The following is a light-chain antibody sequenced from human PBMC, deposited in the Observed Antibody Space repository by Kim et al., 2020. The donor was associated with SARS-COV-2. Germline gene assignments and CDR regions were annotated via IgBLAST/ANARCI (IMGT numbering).Light chain of an antibody. CDR2: EAS. CDR1: QSVYSDY. J-gene: IGKJ1*01. CDR3: KKYGSCWT. Sequence: EIVLTQSPGTLCLSPGDRATLSCRASQSVYSDYLAWYQQKPGQAPRLLIHEASIRATGIPDRFSGSGSGTDFTLTIRRLQPEDFAVYYSKKYGSCWTFGQGTKVDIK. V-gene: IGKV3-20*01.